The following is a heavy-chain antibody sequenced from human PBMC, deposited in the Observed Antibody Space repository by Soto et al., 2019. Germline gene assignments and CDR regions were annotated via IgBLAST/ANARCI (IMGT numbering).Heavy chain of an antibody. V-gene: IGHV1-2*04. CDR3: ARVPCSGGSCPQAGFDY. CDR2: INPNSGGT. J-gene: IGHJ4*02. Sequence: ASVKVSCKASGYTFTGYYMHWVRQAPGQGLEWMGWINPNSGGTNYAQKFQGWVTMTRDTSISTAYMELSRLRSDDTAVYYCARVPCSGGSCPQAGFDYWGQGTLVTVSS. CDR1: GYTFTGYY. D-gene: IGHD2-15*01.